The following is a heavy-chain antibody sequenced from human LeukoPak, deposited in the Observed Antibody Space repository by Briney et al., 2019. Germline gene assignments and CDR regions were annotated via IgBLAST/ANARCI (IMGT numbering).Heavy chain of an antibody. V-gene: IGHV5-51*01. D-gene: IGHD2-15*01. CDR1: GYSFTSYW. CDR3: ARHGVVVAATPQGLDY. CDR2: IYPGDSDT. Sequence: GESLKISCKGSGYSFTSYWIGWVRQMPGKGLEWMGIIYPGDSDTRYSPSFQGQVTISADKSISTAYLQWSSLKASDTAMYYCARHGVVVAATPQGLDYWGQGTLVTVSS. J-gene: IGHJ4*02.